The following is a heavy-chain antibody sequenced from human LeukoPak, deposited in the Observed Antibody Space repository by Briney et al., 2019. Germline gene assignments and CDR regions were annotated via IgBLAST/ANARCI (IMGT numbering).Heavy chain of an antibody. CDR2: INPHSGGT. Sequence: ASVKVSRKASEYIFTDYYIHWVRQAPGQGLEWMGWINPHSGGTNYAQNFQDRVTMTGDTSISIAYMELSRLISDDTAIYYCARGGDNYDILTQWGQGTLVTVSS. CDR1: EYIFTDYY. V-gene: IGHV1-2*02. D-gene: IGHD3-9*01. J-gene: IGHJ4*02. CDR3: ARGGDNYDILTQ.